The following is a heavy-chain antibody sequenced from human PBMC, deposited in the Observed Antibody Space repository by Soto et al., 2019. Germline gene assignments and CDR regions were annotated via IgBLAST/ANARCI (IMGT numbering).Heavy chain of an antibody. J-gene: IGHJ4*02. CDR3: AKNEGGPLSPDY. D-gene: IGHD3-9*01. CDR2: IWDDGTIK. V-gene: IGHV3-33*06. Sequence: QVQLVESGGGVVQPGRSLRLSCAASGFTFNTYGMHWVRQAPGKGLGWVAVIWDDGTIKYYADSVKGRFTISRDNSKNTLYLHMDSLRAEDTAVYYCAKNEGGPLSPDYWGQGTLVTVSS. CDR1: GFTFNTYG.